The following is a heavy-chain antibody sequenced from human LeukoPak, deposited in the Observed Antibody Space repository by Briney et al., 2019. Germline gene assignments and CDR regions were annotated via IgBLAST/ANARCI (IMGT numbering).Heavy chain of an antibody. V-gene: IGHV5-51*01. Sequence: HGESLKISCEGSGYSFATYWIGWVRQLPGKGLEWMGTIYPGDSDTRYSPSFQGQVTISADKSISTAYLQWSSLKASDTAMYYCARRSVLNYFDYWGQGTLVTVSS. J-gene: IGHJ4*02. CDR2: IYPGDSDT. CDR1: GYSFATYW. CDR3: ARRSVLNYFDY. D-gene: IGHD6-6*01.